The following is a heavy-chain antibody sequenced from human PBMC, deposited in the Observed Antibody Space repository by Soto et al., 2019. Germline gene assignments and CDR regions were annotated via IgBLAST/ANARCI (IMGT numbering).Heavy chain of an antibody. J-gene: IGHJ4*02. CDR2: ISAHNGNT. CDR3: ARGRYVDY. CDR1: GYDFTTYG. Sequence: QVHLVQSGAEVKKPGASVKVSCKGSGYDFTTYGITWVRQAPGQGLEWMAWISAHNGNTYYAQKLQGRVTVTRDTSTRTAYMELRSLRSDDTAMYYCARGRYVDYWGQGALVTVSS. D-gene: IGHD1-1*01. V-gene: IGHV1-18*01.